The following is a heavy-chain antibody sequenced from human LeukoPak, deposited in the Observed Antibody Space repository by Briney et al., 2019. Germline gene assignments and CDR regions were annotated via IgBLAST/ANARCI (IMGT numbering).Heavy chain of an antibody. CDR3: ARDAVDTANAV. Sequence: GGSLRLSCAASGFTFSSSSISWVRHAPGKGLVWVSHINSDGSITSYADSVKGRFTISRDNAKNTLYLQMNSLRAEDTAVYYCARDAVDTANAVWGQGTTVTVSS. CDR1: GFTFSSSS. J-gene: IGHJ6*02. D-gene: IGHD5-18*01. CDR2: INSDGSIT. V-gene: IGHV3-74*01.